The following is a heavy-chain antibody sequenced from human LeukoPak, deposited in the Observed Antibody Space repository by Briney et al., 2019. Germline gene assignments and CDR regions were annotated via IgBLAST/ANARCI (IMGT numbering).Heavy chain of an antibody. Sequence: SETLSLTCTVSGGSISSGSYYWSSIRQPAGKGLEWIGRIYTSGSTNYNPSLKSRVTISVDTSKNQFSLKLSSVTAADTAVYYCARGGSGLRVGSFDIWGQGTMVTVSS. CDR2: IYTSGST. V-gene: IGHV4-61*02. CDR1: GGSISSGSYY. CDR3: ARGGSGLRVGSFDI. J-gene: IGHJ3*02. D-gene: IGHD5-12*01.